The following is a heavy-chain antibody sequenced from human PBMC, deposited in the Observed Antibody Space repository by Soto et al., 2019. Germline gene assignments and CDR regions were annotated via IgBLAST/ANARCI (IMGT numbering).Heavy chain of an antibody. CDR1: GFTFSSYA. J-gene: IGHJ3*02. D-gene: IGHD6-19*01. Sequence: EVQLLESGGGLVQPGGSLRLSCAASGFTFSSYAMSWVRQAPGKGLEWASAISGSGGSTYDADSVKGRFTIARDNAKNSLYLRMNRPRDAGKAVNDCEKVYISAGCRRIGGLDIWGKGTMV. CDR3: EKVYISAGCRRIGGLDI. V-gene: IGHV3-23*01. CDR2: ISGSGGST.